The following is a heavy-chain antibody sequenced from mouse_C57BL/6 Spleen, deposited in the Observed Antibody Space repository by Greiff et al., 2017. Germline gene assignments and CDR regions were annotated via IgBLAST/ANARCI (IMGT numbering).Heavy chain of an antibody. Sequence: EVQLQQSGPELVKPGASVKISCKASGYTFTDYYMNWVKQSHGKSLEWIGDINPNNGVTSYNQKFKGKATLTVDKSSSTAYMELRSLTSEDSAVYYCARAGYDYDEGFDYWGQGTTLTVSS. CDR2: INPNNGVT. CDR1: GYTFTDYY. J-gene: IGHJ2*01. D-gene: IGHD2-4*01. V-gene: IGHV1-26*01. CDR3: ARAGYDYDEGFDY.